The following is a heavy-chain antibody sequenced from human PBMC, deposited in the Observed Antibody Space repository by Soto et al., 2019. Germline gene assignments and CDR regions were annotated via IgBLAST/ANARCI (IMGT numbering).Heavy chain of an antibody. CDR3: AATYTVATITIDY. V-gene: IGHV1-24*01. D-gene: IGHD5-12*01. Sequence: ASVKVSCKVSGFTLTELSIHWVRQAPGKGLEWMGGFDPEGGETIYAQKFQGRVTMTEDTSTDTAYMDLSSLRSEDTAVYYCAATYTVATITIDYWGQGTLVTVSS. CDR1: GFTLTELS. J-gene: IGHJ4*02. CDR2: FDPEGGET.